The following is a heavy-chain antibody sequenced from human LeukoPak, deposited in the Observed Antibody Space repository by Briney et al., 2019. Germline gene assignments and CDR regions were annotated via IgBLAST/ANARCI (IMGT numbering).Heavy chain of an antibody. CDR3: AKGESSGWSAPIDY. J-gene: IGHJ4*02. Sequence: PGGSLRLSFAASGNYWMHWVRQAPGKGRVWVSHINSDGSWTSYADSVKGRFTISRDNSKNTLYLQMNSLRAEDTAVYYCAKGESSGWSAPIDYWGQGTLVTVSS. D-gene: IGHD6-19*01. V-gene: IGHV3-74*01. CDR1: GNYW. CDR2: INSDGSWT.